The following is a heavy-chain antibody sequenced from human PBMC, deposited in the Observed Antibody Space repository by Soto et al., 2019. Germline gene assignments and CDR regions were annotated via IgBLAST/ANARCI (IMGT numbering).Heavy chain of an antibody. V-gene: IGHV1-69*01. Sequence: QVQLVQSGAEVKKPGSSVKVSCKASGGTFSSYSINWVRQAPGQGLEWMGEIIPIFGTANYEQKFQGSVTITADESTSTAYMELSSLRAEDTAVYYCARDGGRHAGGIDYWGQGTLVTVSS. J-gene: IGHJ4*02. D-gene: IGHD1-26*01. CDR3: ARDGGRHAGGIDY. CDR2: IIPIFGTA. CDR1: GGTFSSYS.